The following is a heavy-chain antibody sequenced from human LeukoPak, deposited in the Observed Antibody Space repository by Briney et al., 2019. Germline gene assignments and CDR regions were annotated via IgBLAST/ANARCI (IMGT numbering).Heavy chain of an antibody. V-gene: IGHV4-4*07. J-gene: IGHJ4*02. CDR1: GDSISNYY. D-gene: IGHD4-17*01. Sequence: PSETLSLTCSVSGDSISNYYWSWIRQSAGKGLEWIGRIYSSGSTDYNPSLKSRVTISVDTSKNQFSLKLSSVTAADTAVYYCARDGDGDYKLTFDYWGQGTLVTVSS. CDR2: IYSSGST. CDR3: ARDGDGDYKLTFDY.